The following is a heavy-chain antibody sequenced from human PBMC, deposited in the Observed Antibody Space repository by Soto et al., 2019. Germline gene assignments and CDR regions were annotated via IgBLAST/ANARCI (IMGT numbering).Heavy chain of an antibody. CDR1: GFTVSSNY. V-gene: IGHV3-53*01. J-gene: IGHJ5*02. CDR3: ARAVAGTGSFWFDP. CDR2: IYSGGST. Sequence: GSLRLSCAASGFTVSSNYMSWVRQAPGKGLEWVSVIYSGGSTYYADSVKGRFTISRDNSKNTLYLQMNSLRAEDTAVYYCARAVAGTGSFWFDPWGQGTLVTVSS. D-gene: IGHD6-19*01.